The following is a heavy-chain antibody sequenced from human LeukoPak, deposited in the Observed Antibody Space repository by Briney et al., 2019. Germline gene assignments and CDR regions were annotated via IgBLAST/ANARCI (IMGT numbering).Heavy chain of an antibody. Sequence: SETLCLTCTVFAVSISGYYCSSIRQPPGQGLEWIGYIHDSVITNYYSSLKSQVSISVDTSKNQFSLKLTSVTAADTAVYYCARYCNDNSCYSKALDYWGQGTMATVSP. CDR2: IHDSVIT. D-gene: IGHD3-22*01. CDR1: AVSISGYY. J-gene: IGHJ4*02. CDR3: ARYCNDNSCYSKALDY. V-gene: IGHV4-59*08.